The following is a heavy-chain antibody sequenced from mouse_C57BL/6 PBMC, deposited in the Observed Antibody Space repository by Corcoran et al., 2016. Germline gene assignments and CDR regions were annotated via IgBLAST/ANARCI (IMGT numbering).Heavy chain of an antibody. V-gene: IGHV1-19*01. CDR2: INPYNGGT. CDR1: GYTFTDYY. D-gene: IGHD1-1*01. Sequence: EVQLQQSGPVLVKPGASVKMSCKASGYTFTDYYMNWVKQSHGKSLEWIGVINPYNGGTSYNQKFKGKATLTVDKSSSTAYMELNSLTSEDSAVYYCEYYGSSHWYFDVWGTGTTVTVSS. CDR3: EYYGSSHWYFDV. J-gene: IGHJ1*03.